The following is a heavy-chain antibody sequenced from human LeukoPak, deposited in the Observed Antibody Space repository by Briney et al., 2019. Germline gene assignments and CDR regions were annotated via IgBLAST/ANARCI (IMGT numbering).Heavy chain of an antibody. CDR2: IYYSGST. V-gene: IGHV4-59*11. Sequence: SETLSLTCTVSGGSISSHYWRWIRQPPGKGLEWIGYIYYSGSTNYNPSLKSRVTISVDTSKNQFSLKLSSVTAADTAVYYCARAPASAAGDVRFDFDYWGQGTLVTVSS. J-gene: IGHJ4*02. CDR1: GGSISSHY. CDR3: ARAPASAAGDVRFDFDY. D-gene: IGHD6-13*01.